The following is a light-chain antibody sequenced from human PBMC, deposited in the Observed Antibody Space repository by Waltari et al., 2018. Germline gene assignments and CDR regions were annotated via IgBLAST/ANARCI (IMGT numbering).Light chain of an antibody. CDR1: NIESKS. Sequence: SYVLTQPPSVSVAPGETARLTCGGNNIESKSVHWYRQRPGQATVLCISYESDRPSGIPDRLSGSNSGKTATLTISRVEVGDEADYYCQVWDANTDPGVFGTGTEVTVL. V-gene: IGLV3-21*01. CDR2: YES. CDR3: QVWDANTDPGV. J-gene: IGLJ1*01.